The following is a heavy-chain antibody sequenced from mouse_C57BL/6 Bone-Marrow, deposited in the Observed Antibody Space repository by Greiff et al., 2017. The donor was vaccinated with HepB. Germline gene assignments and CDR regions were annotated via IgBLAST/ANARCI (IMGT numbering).Heavy chain of an antibody. J-gene: IGHJ4*01. CDR2: ISSGSSTI. D-gene: IGHD1-1*01. Sequence: DVQLVESGGGLVKPGGSLKLSCAASGFTFSDYGMHWVRQAPEKGLEWVAYISSGSSTIYYADTVKGRFTISRDNAKNTLFLQMTSLRSEDTAMYYCAKYGSSYGGAMDYWGQGTSVTVSS. CDR3: AKYGSSYGGAMDY. CDR1: GFTFSDYG. V-gene: IGHV5-17*01.